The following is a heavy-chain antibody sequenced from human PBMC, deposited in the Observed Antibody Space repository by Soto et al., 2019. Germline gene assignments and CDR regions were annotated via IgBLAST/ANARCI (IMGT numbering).Heavy chain of an antibody. D-gene: IGHD2-2*01. CDR3: AGIFRSNCYATSGYYFAY. V-gene: IGHV1-58*02. CDR1: GFTFTSSA. CDR2: IVVGSGNT. J-gene: IGHJ4*02. Sequence: QMQLVQSGPEVKKPGTSVKVSCKASGFTFTSSAMQWVRQARGQRLEWIGWIVVGSGNTNDAQKCEETSTITRYMATSTAYRGRSSLRSEDTAVYYCAGIFRSNCYATSGYYFAYWGQGTLVTVSS.